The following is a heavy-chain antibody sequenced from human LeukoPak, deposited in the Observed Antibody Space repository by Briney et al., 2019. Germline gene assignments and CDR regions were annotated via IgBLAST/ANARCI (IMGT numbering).Heavy chain of an antibody. Sequence: ETLSLTCTVSGGSISSGGYYWSWVRQAPGKGLEWVSSISSSSSYIYYADSVKGRFTISRDNAKNSLYLQMNSLRAEDTAVYYCAMVHSGSYWGLDYWGQGTLVTVSS. CDR3: AMVHSGSYWGLDY. V-gene: IGHV3-21*01. CDR2: ISSSSSYI. J-gene: IGHJ4*02. CDR1: GGSISSGGYY. D-gene: IGHD1-26*01.